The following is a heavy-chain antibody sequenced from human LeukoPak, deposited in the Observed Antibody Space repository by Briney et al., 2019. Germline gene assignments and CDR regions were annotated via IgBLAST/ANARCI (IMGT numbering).Heavy chain of an antibody. CDR2: IRHNGIDK. Sequence: GGSLRLSCAASGFTFSSYGMHWVRQAPGKGLEWVAFIRHNGIDKYLADSLKGRFIIARDNSKNTLYLLMDSLRPEDTAVYYCARQRWDDFWSGNWGGTYYMDVWGKGTTVTVSS. V-gene: IGHV3-30*02. CDR3: ARQRWDDFWSGNWGGTYYMDV. J-gene: IGHJ6*03. D-gene: IGHD3-3*01. CDR1: GFTFSSYG.